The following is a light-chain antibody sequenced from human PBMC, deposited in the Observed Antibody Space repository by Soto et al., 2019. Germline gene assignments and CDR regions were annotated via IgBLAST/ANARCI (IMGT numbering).Light chain of an antibody. CDR3: QSYDNILSVYV. CDR2: GNS. CDR1: SSNIGAGYD. J-gene: IGLJ1*01. Sequence: QSVLTQPPSASGAPGQRVTISCTGSSSNIGAGYDVHWYQQLPGTAPKLLIYGNSNRPSGVPDRFSGSKSGTSASLAITGLQAEDEADYYCQSYDNILSVYVFGTGTKLTVL. V-gene: IGLV1-40*01.